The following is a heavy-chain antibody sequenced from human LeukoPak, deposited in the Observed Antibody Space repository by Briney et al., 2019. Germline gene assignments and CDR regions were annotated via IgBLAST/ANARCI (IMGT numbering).Heavy chain of an antibody. Sequence: SETLSLTCTVSGGSISSGGYYWSWIRQHPGKGLEWIGYIYYSGSTYYNPSLKSRVTISVDTSKNQFSLKLSSVTAADTAVYYCARMAGDDSSGYYSYYFDYWGQGTLVTVSS. CDR3: ARMAGDDSSGYYSYYFDY. CDR1: GGSISSGGYY. J-gene: IGHJ4*02. CDR2: IYYSGST. D-gene: IGHD3-22*01. V-gene: IGHV4-31*03.